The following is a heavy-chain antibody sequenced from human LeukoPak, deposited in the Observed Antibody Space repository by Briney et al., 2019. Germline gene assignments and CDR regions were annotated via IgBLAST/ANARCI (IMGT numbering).Heavy chain of an antibody. CDR2: ISYDGSNK. D-gene: IGHD3-22*01. J-gene: IGHJ6*02. CDR1: GFTFSSYA. V-gene: IGHV3-30-3*01. CDR3: ARGITMIVVSTGYGMDV. Sequence: GGSLRLSCAASGFTFSSYAMHWVRQAPGKGLEWVAVISYDGSNKYYAVSVKGRFTISRDNAKNSLYLQMNSLRAEDTAVYYCARGITMIVVSTGYGMDVWGQGTTVTVSS.